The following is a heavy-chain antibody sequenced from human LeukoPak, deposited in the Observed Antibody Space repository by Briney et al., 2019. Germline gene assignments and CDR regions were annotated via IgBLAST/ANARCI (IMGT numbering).Heavy chain of an antibody. V-gene: IGHV1-24*01. CDR1: GYTLTELS. J-gene: IGHJ4*02. Sequence: ASVKVSCKVSGYTLTELSMHWVRQAPGKGLEWMGGFGPEDGETIYAQKFQGRVTMTEDTSTDTAYMELSSLRSEDTAVYYCATEGTIAVAGSFDYWGQGTLVTVSS. D-gene: IGHD6-19*01. CDR2: FGPEDGET. CDR3: ATEGTIAVAGSFDY.